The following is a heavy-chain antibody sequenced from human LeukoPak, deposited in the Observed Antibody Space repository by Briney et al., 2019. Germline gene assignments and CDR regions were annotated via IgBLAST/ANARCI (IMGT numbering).Heavy chain of an antibody. D-gene: IGHD6-19*01. CDR1: GFTFSNYA. J-gene: IGHJ3*02. CDR2: ISWNSGSI. CDR3: AKVHSSGWQGDAFDI. Sequence: PGGSLRLSCGASGFTFSNYAMHWVRQAPGKGLEWVSGISWNSGSIGYADSVKGRFTISRDNAKNSLYLQMNSLRAEDTALYYCAKVHSSGWQGDAFDIWGQGTMVTVSS. V-gene: IGHV3-9*01.